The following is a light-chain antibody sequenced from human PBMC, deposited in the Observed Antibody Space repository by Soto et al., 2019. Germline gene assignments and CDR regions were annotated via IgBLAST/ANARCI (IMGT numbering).Light chain of an antibody. V-gene: IGKV3-20*01. CDR3: KLADSPGGLS. J-gene: IGKJ3*01. CDR1: QSISSTY. Sequence: EIVLTQTPGTPSLSPGETDTLYCRTSQSISSTYLAWYQQRPGQAPRLLIYGASNRATAIPDRFSGNGSRTDFTLTISRLEPADSVVYYCKLADSPGGLSFGPGTTLDLK. CDR2: GAS.